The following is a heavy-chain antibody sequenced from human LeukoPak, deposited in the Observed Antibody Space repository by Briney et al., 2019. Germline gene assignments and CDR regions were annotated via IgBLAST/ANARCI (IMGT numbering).Heavy chain of an antibody. V-gene: IGHV4-34*01. CDR3: AGGISVSSGDLDY. Sequence: SESLSLTCAVYGGSFSGYYWSWIRQPPGKGLEWIGEINHSGSTNYNPSLKSRVTISVDTSKNQFSLKLSSVTAADTAVYYCAGGISVSSGDLDYWGQGTLVTVSS. CDR2: INHSGST. J-gene: IGHJ4*02. CDR1: GGSFSGYY. D-gene: IGHD7-27*01.